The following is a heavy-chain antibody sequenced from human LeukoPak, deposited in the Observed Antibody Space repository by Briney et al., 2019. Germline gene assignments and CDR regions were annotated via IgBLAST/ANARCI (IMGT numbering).Heavy chain of an antibody. V-gene: IGHV3-53*01. CDR2: IHNDGST. Sequence: GGSLRLSCAASGFIVSNTYMTWVRQAPGKGLEWVSVIHNDGSTYYADSVKGRFTVSRDNSKNMVFLRMNSLRAEDTAVYYCAREPHSSGYYYPPDLDYWGQGTLVTVSS. CDR1: GFIVSNTY. D-gene: IGHD3-22*01. J-gene: IGHJ4*02. CDR3: AREPHSSGYYYPPDLDY.